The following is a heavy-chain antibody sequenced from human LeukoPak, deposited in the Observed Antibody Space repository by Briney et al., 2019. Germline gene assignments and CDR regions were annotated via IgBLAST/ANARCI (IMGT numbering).Heavy chain of an antibody. J-gene: IGHJ4*02. D-gene: IGHD6-13*01. CDR2: NHNSGST. CDR3: ARHSSTWSAFFDY. V-gene: IGHV4-59*08. CDR1: GDSISTYY. Sequence: SETLSLTCSVSGDSISTYYWSWVRQPPGKGLEWLGYNHNSGSTNYNPSLKSRVTILLDTSKNQFSLKLSSVTAADTAVYSCARHSSTWSAFFDYWGQGTLATVSS.